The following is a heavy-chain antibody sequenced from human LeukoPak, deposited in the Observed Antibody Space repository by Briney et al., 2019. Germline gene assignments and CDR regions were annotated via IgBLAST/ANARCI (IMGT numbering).Heavy chain of an antibody. CDR2: IYSGGST. CDR1: GFTVSSNY. J-gene: IGHJ4*02. CDR3: ARDRVNWNDVGGLFDY. Sequence: PGGSLRLSCAASGFTVSSNYMSWVRQAPGKGLEWVSLIYSGGSTSYADSVKGRFTFSRDNSKNTLHLQMNSLRAEDTAVYYCARDRVNWNDVGGLFDYWGQGTLVTVSS. D-gene: IGHD1-1*01. V-gene: IGHV3-53*01.